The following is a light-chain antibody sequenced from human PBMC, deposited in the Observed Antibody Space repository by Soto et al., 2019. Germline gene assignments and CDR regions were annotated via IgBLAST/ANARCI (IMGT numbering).Light chain of an antibody. J-gene: IGKJ5*01. CDR3: QQRSSWPRIT. V-gene: IGKV3-11*01. CDR2: GAS. CDR1: QNVRTF. Sequence: EVVLTQSPATLSLSPGERATLSCRASQNVRTFLDWYQLKPGQAPRLLIYGASNRATGIPARFSGSGSGTDFTLTISSLEPEDFAVYYCQQRSSWPRITFGQGTRLEI.